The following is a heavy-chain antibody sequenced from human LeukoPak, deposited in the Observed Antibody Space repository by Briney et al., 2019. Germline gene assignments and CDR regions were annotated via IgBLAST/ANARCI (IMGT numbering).Heavy chain of an antibody. V-gene: IGHV3-30-3*01. Sequence: PGRSLRLSCAASGFTFSSYAMHWVRQAPGKGLEWVAVISYDGSNKYYADSVKGRFTISRDNSKNTLYLQMNSLRAEDTAVYYCARDFYYGSGSLDYWGQGTLVTVSS. D-gene: IGHD3-10*01. J-gene: IGHJ4*02. CDR2: ISYDGSNK. CDR3: ARDFYYGSGSLDY. CDR1: GFTFSSYA.